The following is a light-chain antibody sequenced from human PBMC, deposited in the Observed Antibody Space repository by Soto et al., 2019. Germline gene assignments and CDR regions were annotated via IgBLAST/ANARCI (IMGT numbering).Light chain of an antibody. CDR1: QIFPSSY. J-gene: IGKJ4*01. CDR2: GAS. CDR3: QHYDSSPT. V-gene: IGKV3-20*01. Sequence: EIVLTQSPGTLSLSPGERATLSCRASQIFPSSYLAWYQQTPGQATRLLIYGASSRATGIPDRFSGSGSGRDFILTISRLEPEDFAAYYCQHYDSSPTFGGGTKVEIK.